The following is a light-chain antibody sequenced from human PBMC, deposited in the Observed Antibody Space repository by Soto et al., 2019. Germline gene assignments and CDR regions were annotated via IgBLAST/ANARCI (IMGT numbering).Light chain of an antibody. CDR3: QQLRSYPST. J-gene: IGKJ4*01. Sequence: DIQMTQSPSTLSASVGDRVTITCRASQSISNWLAWYQQKPGEAPKLLIYAASTLHGGVPSRFSGSGSGTDFALTITSLQAEDFATYYCQQLRSYPSTFGGGTKVDIK. CDR1: QSISNW. V-gene: IGKV1-5*01. CDR2: AAS.